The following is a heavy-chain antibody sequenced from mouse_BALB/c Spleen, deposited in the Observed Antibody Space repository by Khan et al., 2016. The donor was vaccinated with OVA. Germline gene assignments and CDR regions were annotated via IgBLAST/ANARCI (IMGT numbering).Heavy chain of an antibody. CDR1: GYSITSDYA. V-gene: IGHV3-2*02. Sequence: EVQLQESGPGLVKPSQSLSLTCTVTGYSITSDYAWNWIRQFPGNKLEWMGYISYSGSTSYTPSLKGRLSITRDTSKNQFFLQLNSVTTEDTATXYCAGGRAYWGQGTLVTVSA. J-gene: IGHJ3*01. D-gene: IGHD3-3*01. CDR3: AGGRAY. CDR2: ISYSGST.